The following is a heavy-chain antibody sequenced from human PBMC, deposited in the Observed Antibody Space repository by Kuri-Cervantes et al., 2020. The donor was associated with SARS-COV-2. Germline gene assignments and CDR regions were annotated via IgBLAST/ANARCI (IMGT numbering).Heavy chain of an antibody. CDR2: IYTSGST. D-gene: IGHD3-10*01. V-gene: IGHV4-61*02. CDR3: AREAYGSGSYFAYYYYYYMDV. CDR1: GGSISSGSYY. Sequence: LRLSCTVSGGSISSGSYYWSWIRQPAGKGLEWIGRIYTSGSTNYNPSLKSRVTMSVDTSKNRFSLKLSSVTAADTAVYYCAREAYGSGSYFAYYYYYYMDVWGKGTTVTVSS. J-gene: IGHJ6*03.